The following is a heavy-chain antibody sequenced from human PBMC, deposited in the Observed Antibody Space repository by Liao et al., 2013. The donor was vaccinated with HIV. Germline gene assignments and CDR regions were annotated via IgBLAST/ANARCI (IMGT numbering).Heavy chain of an antibody. CDR3: AREAISAAGLLDY. J-gene: IGHJ4*02. D-gene: IGHD6-13*01. CDR2: IYTSGST. CDR1: GGSISSGSYY. Sequence: QVQLQESGPGLVKPSQTLSLTCTVSGGSISSGSYYWSWIRQPAGKGLEWIGRIYTSGSTNYNPSLKSRVTISVDTSKNQFSLKLSSVTAADTAVYYCAREAISAAGLLDYWGQGTLVTVSS. V-gene: IGHV4-61*02.